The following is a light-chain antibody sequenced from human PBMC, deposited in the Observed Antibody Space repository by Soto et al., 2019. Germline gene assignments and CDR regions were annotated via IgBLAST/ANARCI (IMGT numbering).Light chain of an antibody. CDR1: SSDVGGYNY. V-gene: IGLV2-14*01. CDR2: DVS. J-gene: IGLJ1*01. Sequence: QSALTQSASVSGSPGQSITISCTGTSSDVGGYNYVSWYQQHPSKAPKLMIYDVSNRPSGVSNRFSGSKSGNTASLTISGLQAEDEADYYCSSYTSSSTLYVFGTGTKVTVL. CDR3: SSYTSSSTLYV.